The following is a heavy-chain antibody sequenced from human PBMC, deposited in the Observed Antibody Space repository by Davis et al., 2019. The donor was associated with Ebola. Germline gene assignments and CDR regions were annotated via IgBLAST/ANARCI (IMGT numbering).Heavy chain of an antibody. CDR2: ISYDGSNK. CDR3: ARDRQYYFDY. Sequence: GESLKISCAASGFTFSSYAMHWVRQAPGKGLEWVAVISYDGSNKYYADSVKGRFTISRDNSKNTLYLQMNSLRAEDTAVYYCARDRQYYFDYWGQGTLVTVSS. J-gene: IGHJ4*02. CDR1: GFTFSSYA. V-gene: IGHV3-30-3*01.